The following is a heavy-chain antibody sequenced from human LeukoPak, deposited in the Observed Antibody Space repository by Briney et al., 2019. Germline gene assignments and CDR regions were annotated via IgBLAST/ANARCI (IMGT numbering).Heavy chain of an antibody. J-gene: IGHJ4*02. CDR1: GGSFSGYY. CDR2: INHSGST. V-gene: IGHV4-34*01. D-gene: IGHD6-13*01. CDR3: ARGAAAADY. Sequence: PSETLSLTCAVYGGSFSGYYWSWIRQPPGKGLEWIGEINHSGSTNYNPSLKSRVTISVDTSKNQFSLKPSSVTAADTAVYYCARGAAAADYRGQGTLVTVSS.